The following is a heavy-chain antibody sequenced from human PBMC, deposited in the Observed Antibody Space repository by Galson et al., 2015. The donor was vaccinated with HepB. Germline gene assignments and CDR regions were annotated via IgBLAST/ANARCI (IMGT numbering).Heavy chain of an antibody. CDR2: TYYRSKWYN. CDR1: GDSVSSNSAA. CDR3: ARVRGSGKGPEDWFDP. Sequence: CAISGDSVSSNSAAWNRIRQSPSRGLEWLGRTYYRSKWYNDYAVSVKSRVTINPDTSKNQFSLQLNSVTPEDTAVYYCARVRGSGKGPEDWFDPWGQGTLVTVSS. J-gene: IGHJ5*02. V-gene: IGHV6-1*01. D-gene: IGHD6-25*01.